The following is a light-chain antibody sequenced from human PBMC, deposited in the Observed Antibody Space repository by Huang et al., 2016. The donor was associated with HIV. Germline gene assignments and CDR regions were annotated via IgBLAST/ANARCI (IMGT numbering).Light chain of an antibody. Sequence: DIVLTQSPATLSLSPGERATLSCRASQNVLTYLAWYQQKPGQAPRLLIYDASNRAAAIPPRFTGSGSGTDFTLTISSLEPEDFAVYYCQQRRTFGQGTTVEIK. J-gene: IGKJ1*01. V-gene: IGKV3-11*01. CDR3: QQRRT. CDR1: QNVLTY. CDR2: DAS.